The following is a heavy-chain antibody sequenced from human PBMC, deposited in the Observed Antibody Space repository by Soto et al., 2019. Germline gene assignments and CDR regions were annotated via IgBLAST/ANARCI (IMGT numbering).Heavy chain of an antibody. CDR2: IYRTGST. Sequence: SETLSLTCAVSGGSFTSNNWWTWVRQPPGQGLEWIGEIYRTGSTNYYPSFERRVAMSVDTSRNQFSLKLTSVTAADTAVYFCARLVYDTRLNYMYFDFWGPGTLVTVSS. J-gene: IGHJ4*02. CDR3: ARLVYDTRLNYMYFDF. V-gene: IGHV4-4*02. CDR1: GGSFTSNNW. D-gene: IGHD3-10*01.